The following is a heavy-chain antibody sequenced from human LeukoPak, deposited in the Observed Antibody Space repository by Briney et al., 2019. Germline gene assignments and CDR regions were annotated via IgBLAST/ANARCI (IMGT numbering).Heavy chain of an antibody. J-gene: IGHJ5*02. CDR1: GFTFSSYA. CDR3: ARRGYCSGGSCPNWFDP. D-gene: IGHD2-15*01. CDR2: ISYDGSNK. V-gene: IGHV3-30*04. Sequence: GGSLRLSCAASGFTFSSYAMHWVRQAPGKGLEWVAVISYDGSNKYYADSVKGRFTISRDNSKNTLYLQMNSLRAEDTAVYYCARRGYCSGGSCPNWFDPWGQGTLVTVSS.